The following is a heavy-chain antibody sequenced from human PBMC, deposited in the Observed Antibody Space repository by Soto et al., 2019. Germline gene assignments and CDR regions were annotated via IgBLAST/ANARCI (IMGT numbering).Heavy chain of an antibody. CDR2: ISWNSDFI. CDR1: GFTFDDYA. D-gene: IGHD6-13*01. Sequence: GGSLRLSCAASGFTFDDYAMHWVRQAPGKGLEWVSGISWNSDFIAYADSVKGRFTISRDNAKNSLYLQMNSLRAEDTAVYYCARHPERIAEIGWFDPWGQGTLVTVSS. V-gene: IGHV3-9*01. J-gene: IGHJ5*02. CDR3: ARHPERIAEIGWFDP.